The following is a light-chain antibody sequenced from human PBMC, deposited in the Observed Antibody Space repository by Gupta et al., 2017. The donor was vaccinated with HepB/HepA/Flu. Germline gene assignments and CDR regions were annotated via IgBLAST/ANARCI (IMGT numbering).Light chain of an antibody. Sequence: SYELTQPPSVSVSPGQTDRVTCSGDALPEQFAYWYQQKPGQAPLLLIYRDNERPSGIPERFSGSSSGTTVTLTISGVHAEDEADYYCQSADTSGSYWVFGGGTRLTVL. CDR3: QSADTSGSYWV. CDR2: RDN. CDR1: ALPEQF. J-gene: IGLJ3*02. V-gene: IGLV3-25*03.